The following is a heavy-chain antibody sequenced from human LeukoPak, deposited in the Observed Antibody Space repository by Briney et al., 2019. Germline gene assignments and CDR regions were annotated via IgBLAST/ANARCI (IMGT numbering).Heavy chain of an antibody. CDR3: ARDRLELPNWFDP. V-gene: IGHV1-69*06. CDR2: IIPIFGTA. D-gene: IGHD1-7*01. Sequence: ASVKVSCKASGYTFTSYGISWVRQAPGQGLEWMGGIIPIFGTANYAQKFQGRVTITADKSTSTAYMELSSLRSEDTAVYYCARDRLELPNWFDPWGQGTLVTVSS. CDR1: GYTFTSYG. J-gene: IGHJ5*02.